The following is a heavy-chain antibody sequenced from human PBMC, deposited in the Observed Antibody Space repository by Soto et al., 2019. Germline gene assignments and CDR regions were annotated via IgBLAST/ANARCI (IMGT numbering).Heavy chain of an antibody. J-gene: IGHJ5*02. Sequence: QLQLQESGPGLVKPSETLSLTCTVSGGSISSSSYYWGWIRQPPGKGLEWIGSIYYSGSTYYNPSLKSRVTISVDTSKNQFSLKLSSVTAADTAVYYCARHASAAAANNWFDPWGQGTLVTVSS. D-gene: IGHD2-2*01. CDR2: IYYSGST. CDR3: ARHASAAAANNWFDP. V-gene: IGHV4-39*01. CDR1: GGSISSSSYY.